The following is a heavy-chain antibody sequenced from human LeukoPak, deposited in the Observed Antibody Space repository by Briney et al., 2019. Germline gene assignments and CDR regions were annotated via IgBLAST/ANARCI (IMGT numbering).Heavy chain of an antibody. Sequence: GASVKVSCKASGYIFTGYYMHWVRQAPGQGLEWTGWINPNSGGTKYAQKFQGRVTLTRDTSISTAYMELSRLRSDDTAVYYCARHSGSGWQALGYWGQGTLVTVSS. CDR3: ARHSGSGWQALGY. V-gene: IGHV1-2*02. D-gene: IGHD6-19*01. CDR2: INPNSGGT. CDR1: GYIFTGYY. J-gene: IGHJ4*02.